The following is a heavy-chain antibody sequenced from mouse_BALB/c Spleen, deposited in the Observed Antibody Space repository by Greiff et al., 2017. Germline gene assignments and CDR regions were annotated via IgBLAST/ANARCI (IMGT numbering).Heavy chain of an antibody. D-gene: IGHD1-1*01. J-gene: IGHJ4*01. CDR2: IDPENGDT. V-gene: IGHV14-4*02. CDR3: NAVYYYGSNYAMDY. CDR1: GFNIKDYY. Sequence: EVQLQQSGAELVRSGASVKLSCTASGFNIKDYYMHWVKQRPEQGLEWIGWIDPENGDTEYAPKFQGKATMTADTSSNTAYLQLSSLTSEDTAVYYCNAVYYYGSNYAMDYWGQGTSVTVSS.